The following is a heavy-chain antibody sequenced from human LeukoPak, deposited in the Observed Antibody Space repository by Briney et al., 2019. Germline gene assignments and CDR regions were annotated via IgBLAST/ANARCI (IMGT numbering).Heavy chain of an antibody. J-gene: IGHJ6*04. CDR2: INHSGST. V-gene: IGHV4-34*01. CDR3: ARGWVATTSYYYYGIDV. Sequence: PSETLSLTCAVYGGSFSGYYWNWIRQPPGKGLEWIGEINHSGSTNYNPSLKSRVTILVDTSKSQFSLKLSSVTAADTAVYYCARGWVATTSYYYYGIDVWGKGTTVTVSS. D-gene: IGHD1-14*01. CDR1: GGSFSGYY.